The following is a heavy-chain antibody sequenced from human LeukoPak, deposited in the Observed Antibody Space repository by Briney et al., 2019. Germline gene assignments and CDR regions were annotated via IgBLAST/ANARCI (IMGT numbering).Heavy chain of an antibody. CDR3: ARVAGGYSSGWYDY. J-gene: IGHJ4*02. CDR1: GGSFSGYY. D-gene: IGHD6-19*01. CDR2: INHSGST. V-gene: IGHV4-34*01. Sequence: PSETLSLTCAVYGGSFSGYYWSWIRQPPGKGLEWIGEINHSGSTNYNPSLKSRVTISVDTSKNQFSLKLSSVTAADTAVYYCARVAGGYSSGWYDYWGQGTLVTVSS.